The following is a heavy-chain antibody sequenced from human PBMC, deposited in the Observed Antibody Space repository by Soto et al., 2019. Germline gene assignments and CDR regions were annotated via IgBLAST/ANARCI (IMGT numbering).Heavy chain of an antibody. V-gene: IGHV1-18*01. CDR3: ARDEIAVAGGVFAY. CDR2: ISAYNGNT. J-gene: IGHJ4*02. CDR1: GYTFTRNG. Sequence: QVQLVQSGAEVKKPGASVKVSCKASGYTFTRNGISWVRQAPGQGLEWMGWISAYNGNTNYAQKVQGRVTMTTDTSTRTAYMELRSLRSDDTAVYYCARDEIAVAGGVFAYWGQGTLVTVSS. D-gene: IGHD6-19*01.